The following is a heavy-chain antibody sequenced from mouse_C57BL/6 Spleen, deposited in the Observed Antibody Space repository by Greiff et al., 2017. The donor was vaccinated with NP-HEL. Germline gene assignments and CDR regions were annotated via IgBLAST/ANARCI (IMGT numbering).Heavy chain of an antibody. V-gene: IGHV1-63*01. CDR1: GYTFTNYW. J-gene: IGHJ2*01. Sequence: QVQLKQSGAELVRPGTSVKMSCKASGYTFTNYWIGWAKQRHGLGLEWIGDIYPGGGYTNYNEKFKGKATLTADKSSSTAYMQFSSLTSDDSAFYCCARRGSSDSYYFDYWGHGTTLTVSS. CDR3: ARRGSSDSYYFDY. CDR2: IYPGGGYT. D-gene: IGHD3-2*02.